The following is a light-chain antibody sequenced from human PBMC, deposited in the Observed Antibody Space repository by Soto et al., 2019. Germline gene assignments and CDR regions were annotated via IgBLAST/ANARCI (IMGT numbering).Light chain of an antibody. V-gene: IGLV2-11*01. CDR3: CSYAGSYTLV. J-gene: IGLJ2*01. CDR2: DVN. CDR1: SSDVGGYNY. Sequence: QSALTQPRSVSGSPGQSVTISCTGTSSDVGGYNYVSWYLQHPGKAPKLMIYDVNKRPSGVPDRFSGSKSGNTASLTISGLQAEDDADYFCCSYAGSYTLVFGGGTKVTVL.